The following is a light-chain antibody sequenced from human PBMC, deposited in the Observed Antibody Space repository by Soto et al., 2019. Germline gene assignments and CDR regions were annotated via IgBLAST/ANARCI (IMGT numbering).Light chain of an antibody. CDR1: QSVSNNY. V-gene: IGKV3-20*01. CDR2: GAS. CDR3: QQYGSSGT. J-gene: IGKJ1*01. Sequence: EIVLTQSPGTLSLSPGERATLSCRASQSVSNNYLAWYQQKPGQAPRLLIYGASNRATGIPDRFSGSGSGTEFTLTISSLEPEDFAVYYCQQYGSSGTFGQGTKVDI.